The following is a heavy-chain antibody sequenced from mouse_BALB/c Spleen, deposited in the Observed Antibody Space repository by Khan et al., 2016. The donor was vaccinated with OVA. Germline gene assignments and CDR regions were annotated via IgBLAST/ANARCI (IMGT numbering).Heavy chain of an antibody. CDR3: ARSTISTWYFDV. J-gene: IGHJ1*01. V-gene: IGHV5-17*02. Sequence: EVELVESGGGLVQPGGSRKLSCAASGFTFSSFGMHWVRQAPEKGLEWVAYISFGSATIYYADTVKGRFTISRDHPKNALFLQMTSLRSEDTAIYYCARSTISTWYFDVWGAGTTVTVSS. CDR2: ISFGSATI. CDR1: GFTFSSFG.